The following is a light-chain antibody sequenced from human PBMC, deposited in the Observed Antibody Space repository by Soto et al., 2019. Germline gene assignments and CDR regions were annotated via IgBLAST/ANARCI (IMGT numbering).Light chain of an antibody. CDR2: GAS. Sequence: EIVLTQSPGTLSFSPGERATLSCRASQSVSLYLAWYQQKPGQAPRLLIYGASSRATGIPDRFSGSGSGTDFTLTISRLEPEDFAVYYCQQYGSSLITFGQGTRLEIK. J-gene: IGKJ5*01. V-gene: IGKV3-20*01. CDR3: QQYGSSLIT. CDR1: QSVSLY.